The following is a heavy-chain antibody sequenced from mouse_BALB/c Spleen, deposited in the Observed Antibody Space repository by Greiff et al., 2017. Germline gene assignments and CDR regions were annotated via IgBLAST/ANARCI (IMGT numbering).Heavy chain of an antibody. D-gene: IGHD2-4*01. Sequence: VQLQQSGPGLVAPSQSLSITCTVSGFSLTSYGVSWVRQPPGKGLEWLGVIWGDGSTNYHSALISRLSISKDNSKSQVFFKMNSLQANDTAIYYCASYDYDEGFAYWGQGTLVTVSA. CDR2: IWGDGST. J-gene: IGHJ3*01. V-gene: IGHV2-3*01. CDR1: GFSLTSYG. CDR3: ASYDYDEGFAY.